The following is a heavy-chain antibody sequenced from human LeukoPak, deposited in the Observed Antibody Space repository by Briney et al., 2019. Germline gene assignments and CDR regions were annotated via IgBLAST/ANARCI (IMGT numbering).Heavy chain of an antibody. CDR3: ARGIVGALDAFDI. CDR2: IYSGGST. D-gene: IGHD1-26*01. J-gene: IGHJ3*02. Sequence: PGGSLRLSCAASAFTVSSNYMSWVRQAQGKGLEWVSVIYSGGSTYYADSVKGRLTISRDNSKNTLYLQMNSLRAEDTAVYYCARGIVGALDAFDIWGQGTMVTVSS. V-gene: IGHV3-66*01. CDR1: AFTVSSNY.